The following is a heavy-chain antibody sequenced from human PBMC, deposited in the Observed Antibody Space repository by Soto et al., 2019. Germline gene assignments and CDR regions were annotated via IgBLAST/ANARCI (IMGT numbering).Heavy chain of an antibody. CDR3: ARSLLGVGEPFEL. Sequence: QVHLVDSGGGLVKPGGSLRLSCAASGFSFSNYYFTYIRQAPGKGLEWIAYISSSGTITHYADSVQGRFSISRDNAKYSLSLQLNDLRVEDTAVYYCARSLLGVGEPFELWGQGTSVLVSS. D-gene: IGHD1-26*01. J-gene: IGHJ3*01. CDR2: ISSSGTIT. V-gene: IGHV3-11*01. CDR1: GFSFSNYY.